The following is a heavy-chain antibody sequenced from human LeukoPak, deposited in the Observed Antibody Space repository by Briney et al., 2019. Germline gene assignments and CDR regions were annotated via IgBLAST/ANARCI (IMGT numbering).Heavy chain of an antibody. CDR2: ISGSGGST. D-gene: IGHD3-3*01. CDR1: GFTFSSYA. CDR3: AKGTPYYDFWSGYYDY. J-gene: IGHJ4*02. V-gene: IGHV3-23*01. Sequence: GGSLRLSCAASGFTFSSYAMSWVRQAPGKGLEWVSAISGSGGSTYYADSVKGRLTISRDNSKNTLYLQMNSLRAEDTAVYYCAKGTPYYDFWSGYYDYWGQGTLVTVSS.